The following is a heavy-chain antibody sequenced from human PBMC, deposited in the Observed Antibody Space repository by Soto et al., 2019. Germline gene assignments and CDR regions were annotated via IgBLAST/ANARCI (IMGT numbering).Heavy chain of an antibody. D-gene: IGHD3-3*01. CDR1: GFTFSSYA. J-gene: IGHJ4*02. CDR3: ARGAQTNFGVVPF. Sequence: GGSLRLSCAASGFTFSSYAMHWVRQAPGKGLEWVAVISYDGSNKYYADSVKGRFTISRDNSKNTLYLQMNSLRAEDTAVYYCARGAQTNFGVVPFWGQGTLVTVSS. V-gene: IGHV3-30-3*01. CDR2: ISYDGSNK.